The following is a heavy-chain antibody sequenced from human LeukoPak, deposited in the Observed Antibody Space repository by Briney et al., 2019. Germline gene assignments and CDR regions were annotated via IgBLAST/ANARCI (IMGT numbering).Heavy chain of an antibody. V-gene: IGHV3-23*01. CDR3: ANGSSYGNY. D-gene: IGHD5-18*01. CDR2: ISGSGGGT. CDR1: GFTFSSYA. J-gene: IGHJ4*02. Sequence: GGSLRLSCAASGFTFSSYAMSWVRQAPGKGLEWVSAISGSGGGTYYADSVKCRFTISRDNSKNTLYLQMNSLRAEDTAVYYCANGSSYGNYWGQGTLVTVSS.